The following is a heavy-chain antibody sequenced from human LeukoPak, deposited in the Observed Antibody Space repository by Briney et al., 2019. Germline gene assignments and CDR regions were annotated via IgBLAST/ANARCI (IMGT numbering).Heavy chain of an antibody. J-gene: IGHJ4*02. CDR3: ARRRNSNYWRQTHFDY. Sequence: SETLSLTCAVYGGSFSGYYWSWIRQPPGKGLEWIGEINHSGSTNYNPSLKSRVTISVDTSKNQFSLKLSSVTAADTAVYYCARRRNSNYWRQTHFDYWGQGTLVTVSS. D-gene: IGHD4-11*01. V-gene: IGHV4-34*01. CDR2: INHSGST. CDR1: GGSFSGYY.